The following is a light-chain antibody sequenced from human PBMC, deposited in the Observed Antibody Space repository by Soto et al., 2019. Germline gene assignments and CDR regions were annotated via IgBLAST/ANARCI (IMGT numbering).Light chain of an antibody. CDR3: QKYNSSLLT. Sequence: DIQMTQSPSSLSASVGDRVTITCRASQGISNYLAWYQQKPGKVPKLLIYASSTLQSAVPSRFSGSGSGTDVTLTISSLQPEDVATYYCQKYNSSLLTYGGGTKVELK. CDR1: QGISNY. J-gene: IGKJ4*01. V-gene: IGKV1-27*01. CDR2: ASS.